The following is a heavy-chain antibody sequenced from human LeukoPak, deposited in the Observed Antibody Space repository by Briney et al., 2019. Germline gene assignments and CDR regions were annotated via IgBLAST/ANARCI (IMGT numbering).Heavy chain of an antibody. V-gene: IGHV4-59*01. CDR1: GGSISSYY. CDR3: ARSLLGYFWSGYFVDP. J-gene: IGHJ5*02. D-gene: IGHD3-3*01. Sequence: SETLSLTCTVSGGSISSYYWSWIRQPPGKGLEWIGYIYYSGSTNYSPSLKSRVTISVDTSKNQFSLKLSSVTAADTAVYYCARSLLGYFWSGYFVDPWGQGTLVTVSS. CDR2: IYYSGST.